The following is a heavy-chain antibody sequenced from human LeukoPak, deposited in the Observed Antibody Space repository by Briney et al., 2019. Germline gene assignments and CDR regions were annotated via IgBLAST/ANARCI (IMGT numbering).Heavy chain of an antibody. J-gene: IGHJ6*03. V-gene: IGHV4-39*01. D-gene: IGHD3-3*01. Sequence: SETLSLTCTVSGDSSSNSSYYWGWIRQPPGKGLEWIGDVYYSGSTYNNPSLKSRVTIALNTSDHQFSLKLNSVTAADTAVYYCARHVDIMIFAVVTAPYMDVWGKGTTVTVSS. CDR1: GDSSSNSSYY. CDR2: VYYSGST. CDR3: ARHVDIMIFAVVTAPYMDV.